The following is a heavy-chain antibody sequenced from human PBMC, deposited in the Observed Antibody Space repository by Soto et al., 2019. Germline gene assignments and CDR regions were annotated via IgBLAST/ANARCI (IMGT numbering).Heavy chain of an antibody. V-gene: IGHV3-23*01. CDR1: GFTFSSHS. CDR2: FRAGGDDGTT. Sequence: GGSLRLSCVASGFTFSSHSMSWVRQAPGKGLEWVSGFRAGGDDGTTYYADSVKGRFTISRDNSKNTLLLQMNSLRAEDTAIYYCAKKVNSGSGSQYFDYFGQGTLVTVSS. CDR3: AKKVNSGSGSQYFDY. J-gene: IGHJ4*02. D-gene: IGHD3-10*01.